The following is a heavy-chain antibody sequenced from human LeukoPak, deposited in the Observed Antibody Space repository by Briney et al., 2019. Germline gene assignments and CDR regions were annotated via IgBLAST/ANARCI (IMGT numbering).Heavy chain of an antibody. CDR2: IIPILGTA. CDR1: GGTFSSYA. J-gene: IGHJ5*02. Sequence: EASVKVSCKASGGTFSSYAISWVRQAPGQGLKWMGGIIPILGTANYAQKFQGRVTITADESTSTAYMELSSLRSEDTAVYYCARDPASIAVAGNDWFDPWGQGTLVTVSS. CDR3: ARDPASIAVAGNDWFDP. D-gene: IGHD6-19*01. V-gene: IGHV1-69*13.